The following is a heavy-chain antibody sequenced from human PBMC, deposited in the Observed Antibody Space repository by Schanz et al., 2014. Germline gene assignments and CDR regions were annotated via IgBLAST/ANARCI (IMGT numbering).Heavy chain of an antibody. J-gene: IGHJ6*02. CDR2: IKTKTDGGTT. CDR3: TTGGRRGYSHYFYGMDV. V-gene: IGHV3-15*01. CDR1: GFTSSNAW. Sequence: VQLVESGGGVVQPGRSLRLSCAASGFTSSNAWMSLVRQAPGKGLEWVGRIKTKTDGGTTDYAAPVKGRFTISRDDSTNTLYLQMNSLKTEDTAVYYCTTGGRRGYSHYFYGMDVWGQGTTVTVSS. D-gene: IGHD5-18*01.